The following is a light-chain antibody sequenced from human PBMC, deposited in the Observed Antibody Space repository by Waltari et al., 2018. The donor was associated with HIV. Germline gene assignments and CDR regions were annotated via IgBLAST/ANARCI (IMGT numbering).Light chain of an antibody. CDR2: LKSDGSH. V-gene: IGLV4-69*02. CDR3: QTWDTGIRV. J-gene: IGLJ1*01. CDR1: SGPSSYA. Sequence: QVVLTQSPSASASLGASVKLTCTLSSGPSSYAIAWHQPQPENGPRYLMKLKSDGSHTKGDGIPDRFSGSSSGAERYLTISSLQSEDEADYYCQTWDTGIRVFGFGTKVTVL.